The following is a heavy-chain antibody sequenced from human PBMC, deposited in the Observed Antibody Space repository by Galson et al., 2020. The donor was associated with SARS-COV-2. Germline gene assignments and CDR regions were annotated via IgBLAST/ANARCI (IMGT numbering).Heavy chain of an antibody. V-gene: IGHV3-21*01. D-gene: IGHD3-3*01. CDR3: ARAGDFWSGYFDY. J-gene: IGHJ4*02. Sequence: GGSLRLSCAASGFTFSSYSMNWVRQAPGKGLEWVSSISSSSYIYYADSVKGRFTISRDNAKNSLYLKMNSLRAEDTAVYYCARAGDFWSGYFDYWGQGTLVTVSS. CDR1: GFTFSSYS. CDR2: ISSSSYI.